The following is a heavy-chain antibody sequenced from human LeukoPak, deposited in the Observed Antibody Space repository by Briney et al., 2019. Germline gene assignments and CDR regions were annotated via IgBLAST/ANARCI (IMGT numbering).Heavy chain of an antibody. CDR1: GNTFTGYY. V-gene: IGHV1-2*02. CDR2: INANSGGT. Sequence: ASVKVSCKASGNTFTGYYIHWVRQAPGQGLDWMGWINANSGGTNYAQKFQGRVTMTRDTSISTAYMELSRLTSDDTVVYYCARDQESGASGDHGYWGQGTLVTVSS. D-gene: IGHD7-27*01. J-gene: IGHJ4*02. CDR3: ARDQESGASGDHGY.